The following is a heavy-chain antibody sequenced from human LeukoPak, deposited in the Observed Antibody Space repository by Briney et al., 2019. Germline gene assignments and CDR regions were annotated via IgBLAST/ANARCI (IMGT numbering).Heavy chain of an antibody. CDR3: ARALYGSGSSDY. Sequence: GGSLRLSCAASGFTFSSYSMNWVRQAPGKGLEWVSSISSSSSYIYYADSVKGRFTISRDNAKNSLYLQMNSLRAEDTAVYYCARALYGSGSSDYWGQGTLVTVSS. D-gene: IGHD3-10*01. CDR2: ISSSSSYI. J-gene: IGHJ4*02. V-gene: IGHV3-21*01. CDR1: GFTFSSYS.